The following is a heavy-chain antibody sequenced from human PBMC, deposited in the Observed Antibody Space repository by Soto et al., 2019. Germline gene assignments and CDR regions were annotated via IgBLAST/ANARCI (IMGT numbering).Heavy chain of an antibody. CDR3: ARDPPPQDY. CDR1: GYTFASYA. Sequence: ASAKVSCKASGYTFASYAISWMRQAPGQGLEWMGWISAYNGNTNYAQKLQGRVTMTTDTSTSTAYMELRSLRSDDTAVYYCARDPPPQDYWGQGTLVTVSS. CDR2: ISAYNGNT. J-gene: IGHJ4*02. V-gene: IGHV1-18*01.